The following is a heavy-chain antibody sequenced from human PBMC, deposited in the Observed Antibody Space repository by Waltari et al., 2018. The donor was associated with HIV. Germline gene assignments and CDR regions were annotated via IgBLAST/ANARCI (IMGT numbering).Heavy chain of an antibody. V-gene: IGHV4-59*01. CDR2: IYYSGST. D-gene: IGHD6-13*01. Sequence: QVQLQESGPGLVKPSETLSLTFTVSGGSISSYYWSWIRQPPGKGLEWIGYIYYSGSTNYNPSLKSRVTISVDTSKNQFALKLSSVTAADTAVYYCARVKQQLARSYYYYYGMDVWGQGTTVTVSS. CDR1: GGSISSYY. CDR3: ARVKQQLARSYYYYYGMDV. J-gene: IGHJ6*02.